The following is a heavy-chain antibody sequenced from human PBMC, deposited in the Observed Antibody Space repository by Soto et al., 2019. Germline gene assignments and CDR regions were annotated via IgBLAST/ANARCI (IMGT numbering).Heavy chain of an antibody. J-gene: IGHJ6*02. Sequence: LSLTCAASGFTFSSYGMHWVRQAPGKGLEWVAVIWYDGSNKYYADSVKGRFTISRDNSKNTLYLQMNSLRAEDTAVYYCARDWERYSYAEYYYGMDVWGQGTTVTVSS. V-gene: IGHV3-33*01. CDR3: ARDWERYSYAEYYYGMDV. CDR2: IWYDGSNK. D-gene: IGHD5-18*01. CDR1: GFTFSSYG.